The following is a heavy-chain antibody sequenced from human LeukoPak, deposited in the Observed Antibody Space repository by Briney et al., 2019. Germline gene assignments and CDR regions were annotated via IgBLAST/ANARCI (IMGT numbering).Heavy chain of an antibody. D-gene: IGHD3-3*01. CDR3: ARGADFWSGYFPGYNY. CDR1: GGSISSSSYY. V-gene: IGHV4-39*07. J-gene: IGHJ4*02. Sequence: SETLSLTCTVSGGSISSSSYYWGWIRQPPGKGLEWIGSIYYSGSTYYNPSLKSRVTISVDTSKNQFSLKLSSVTAADTAVYYCARGADFWSGYFPGYNYWGQGTLVTVSS. CDR2: IYYSGST.